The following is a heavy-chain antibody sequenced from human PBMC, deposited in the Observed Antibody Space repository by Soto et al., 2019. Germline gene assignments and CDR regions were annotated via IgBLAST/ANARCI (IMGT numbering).Heavy chain of an antibody. V-gene: IGHV4-30-4*01. D-gene: IGHD6-13*01. CDR1: GGSISSGDYY. CDR2: IYYSGST. J-gene: IGHJ5*02. Sequence: SETLSLTCTVSGGSISSGDYYWSWIRQPPGKGLEWIGYIYYSGSTYYNPSLKSRVTISVDTSKNQFSLKLSSVTAADTAVYYCARGEPGIAAAGDWFDPWGQGTLVTVSS. CDR3: ARGEPGIAAAGDWFDP.